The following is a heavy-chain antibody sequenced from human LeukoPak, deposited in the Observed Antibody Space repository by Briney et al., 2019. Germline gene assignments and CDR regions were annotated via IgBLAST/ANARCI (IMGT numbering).Heavy chain of an antibody. V-gene: IGHV4-4*07. J-gene: IGHJ4*02. CDR2: IYSSGST. CDR1: GGSISSYY. Sequence: SETLSLTCTVSGGSISSYYWSWIWEPARKGLEWIGRIYSSGSTNYNPSLKSRVTMSVDTSKNQFSLNLSSLTAADTAFYYCARESYSSGWYKDYWGQGILVTVSS. CDR3: ARESYSSGWYKDY. D-gene: IGHD6-19*01.